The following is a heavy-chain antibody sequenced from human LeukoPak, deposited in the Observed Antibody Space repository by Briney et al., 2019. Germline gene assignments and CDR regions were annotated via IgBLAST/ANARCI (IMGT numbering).Heavy chain of an antibody. D-gene: IGHD3-3*01. CDR1: GYTFTSYG. J-gene: IGHJ4*02. CDR3: ARGPEVYDFWSGYSDY. V-gene: IGHV1-8*03. CDR2: MNPNSGNT. Sequence: GASVKVSCKASGYTFTSYGISWVRQAPGQGLEWMGWMNPNSGNTGYAQKFQGRVTITRNTSISTAYMELSSLRSEDTAVYYCARGPEVYDFWSGYSDYWGQGTLVTVSS.